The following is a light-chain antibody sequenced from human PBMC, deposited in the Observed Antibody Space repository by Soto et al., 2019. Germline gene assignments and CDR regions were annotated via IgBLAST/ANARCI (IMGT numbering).Light chain of an antibody. J-gene: IGLJ1*01. Sequence: SALTQPPSASGSPGQSVTIPCTGTSSDVGGYNYVSWYQQHPGKAPKLMIYEVSKRPSGVPDRFSGSKSGNTASLTVSGLQAEDEAAYSCSSYAGSNNYVFGTGTKVTVL. V-gene: IGLV2-8*01. CDR3: SSYAGSNNYV. CDR1: SSDVGGYNY. CDR2: EVS.